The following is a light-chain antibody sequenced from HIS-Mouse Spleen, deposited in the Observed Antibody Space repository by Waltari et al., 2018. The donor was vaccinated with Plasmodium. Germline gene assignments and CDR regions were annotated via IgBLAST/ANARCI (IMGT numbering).Light chain of an antibody. J-gene: IGLJ3*02. CDR1: SDINVGSYT. V-gene: IGLV5-37*01. Sequence: QPVLTQPPSSSASPGESARLTCTLPSDINVGSYTIYWHQHKPGSPPRYLLYYYSDSDKGQGSGVPSRFSGSKDASANTGILLISGLQSEDEADYYCMIWPSNASGVFGGGTKLTVL. CDR3: MIWPSNASGV. CDR2: YYSDSDK.